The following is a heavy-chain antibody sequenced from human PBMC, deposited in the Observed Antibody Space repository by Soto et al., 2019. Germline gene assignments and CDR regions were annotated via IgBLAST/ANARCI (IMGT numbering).Heavy chain of an antibody. CDR3: AKDGGWYTSYWYFDL. CDR2: ISGSGGST. J-gene: IGHJ2*01. D-gene: IGHD6-19*01. Sequence: EVQLLESGGGLVQPGGSLRLSCAASGFTFSSYAMSWVRQAPGKGLEWVSAISGSGGSTYYADSAKGRFTISRDNSKNTLYLQMNSLRAEDTAVYYCAKDGGWYTSYWYFDLWGRGTLVTVSS. V-gene: IGHV3-23*01. CDR1: GFTFSSYA.